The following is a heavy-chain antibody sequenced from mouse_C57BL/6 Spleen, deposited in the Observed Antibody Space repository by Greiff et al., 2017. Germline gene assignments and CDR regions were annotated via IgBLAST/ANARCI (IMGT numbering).Heavy chain of an antibody. CDR3: ARSGRLTTVVADAMAY. V-gene: IGHV1-42*01. CDR1: GYSFTGYY. J-gene: IGHJ4*01. D-gene: IGHD1-1*01. Sequence: VQLQQSGPELVKPGASVKISCKASGYSFTGYYMNWVKQSPEKSLEWIGEINPSTGGTTYNQKFKAKATLTVDKSSSTAYMQLKSLTSEDSAVYYCARSGRLTTVVADAMAYWGQGTSVTVSS. CDR2: INPSTGGT.